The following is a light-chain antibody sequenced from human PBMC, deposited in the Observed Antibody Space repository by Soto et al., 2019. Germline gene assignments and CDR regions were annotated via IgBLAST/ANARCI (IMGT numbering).Light chain of an antibody. J-gene: IGKJ2*01. CDR3: QQYGGSPPYT. CDR2: GAS. V-gene: IGKV3-15*01. Sequence: EIVMTQSPATLSVSPGERATLSCRASQSVYSNLAWYQQKPGQAPRLLISGASTRATGIPARFSGRGSGTEFTLYISSLQSEDLAVYYCQQYGGSPPYTFGQGTKLEIK. CDR1: QSVYSN.